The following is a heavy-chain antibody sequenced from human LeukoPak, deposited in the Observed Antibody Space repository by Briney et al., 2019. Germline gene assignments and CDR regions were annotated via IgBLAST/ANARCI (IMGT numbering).Heavy chain of an antibody. V-gene: IGHV1-18*01. CDR1: GYTFTSYG. CDR3: ARDSCSSTSCTHGWFDP. Sequence: AASVKVSRKASGYTFTSYGISWVRQAPGQGLEWMGWISAYNGNTNYAQKLQGRVTMTTDTSTSTAYMELRSLRSDDTAVYYCARDSCSSTSCTHGWFDPWGQGTLVTVSS. CDR2: ISAYNGNT. D-gene: IGHD2-2*01. J-gene: IGHJ5*02.